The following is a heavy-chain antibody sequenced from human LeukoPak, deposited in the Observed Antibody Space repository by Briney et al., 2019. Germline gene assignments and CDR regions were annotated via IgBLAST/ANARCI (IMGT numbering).Heavy chain of an antibody. CDR3: ARGYGSGSYNNFNQ. CDR1: GASVRGYY. Sequence: PSETLSLTCTVSGASVRGYYWSWIRQPPGKGLGWIGYIHYTGNTDYNPSLTSRVTMSVDTSKNQFSLMLTSVTAADTAVYYCARGYGSGSYNNFNQWGQGLLVAVS. D-gene: IGHD3-10*01. J-gene: IGHJ4*02. V-gene: IGHV4-59*02. CDR2: IHYTGNT.